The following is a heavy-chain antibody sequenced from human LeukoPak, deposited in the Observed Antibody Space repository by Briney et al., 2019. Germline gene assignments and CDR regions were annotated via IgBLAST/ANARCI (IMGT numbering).Heavy chain of an antibody. CDR3: AREAWFGKTSQSN. Sequence: NPGGSLRLSCAASGFTFSSYSMTWVRQAPGKGLEWVSSISSSSSYIYYADSVKGRFTISRDNAKNSLYLQMNSLRAEDTAVYYCAREAWFGKTSQSNWGQGTLVTVSS. CDR2: ISSSSSYI. J-gene: IGHJ4*02. V-gene: IGHV3-21*01. CDR1: GFTFSSYS. D-gene: IGHD3-10*01.